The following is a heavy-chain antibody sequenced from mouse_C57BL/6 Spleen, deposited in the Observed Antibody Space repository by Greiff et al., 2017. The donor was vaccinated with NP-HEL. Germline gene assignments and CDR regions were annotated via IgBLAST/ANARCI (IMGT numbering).Heavy chain of an antibody. J-gene: IGHJ2*01. CDR3: ARDEDYCSSYGY. V-gene: IGHV5-4*01. CDR1: GFTFSSYA. CDR2: ISDGGSYT. D-gene: IGHD1-1*01. Sequence: EVQGVESGGGLVKPGGSLKLSCAASGFTFSSYAMSWVRQTQEKRLEWVATISDGGSYTYYLDNVKGRFTISRDNAKNNLYLQMSQLKAEDTARYDCARDEDYCSSYGYWGQGTTLTVSS.